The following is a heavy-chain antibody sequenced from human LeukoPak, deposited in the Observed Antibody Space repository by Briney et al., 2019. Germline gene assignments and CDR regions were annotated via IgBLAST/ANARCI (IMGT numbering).Heavy chain of an antibody. CDR1: GGSISSSSYY. V-gene: IGHV4-39*01. J-gene: IGHJ4*02. D-gene: IGHD5-12*01. CDR2: IYYSGST. CDR3: ATSGYDTSPEY. Sequence: PSETLSLICTVSGGSISSSSYYWGWIRQPPGKGLEWIGSIYYSGSTYYNPSLKSRVTISVGTSKNQFSLKLSSVTAADTAVYYCATSGYDTSPEYWGQGTLVTVSS.